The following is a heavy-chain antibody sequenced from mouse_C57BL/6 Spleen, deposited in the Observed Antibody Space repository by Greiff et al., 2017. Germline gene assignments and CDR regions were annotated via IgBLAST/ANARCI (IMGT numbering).Heavy chain of an antibody. J-gene: IGHJ1*03. CDR3: ARWYYYGSTWYFDV. Sequence: QVQLQQPGAELVKPGASVKMSCKASGYTFTSYWITWVKQRPGQGLEWIGDIYPGSGSTNYNEKFKSKATLTVDTSSSTAYMQLSSLTSEDSAVYYCARWYYYGSTWYFDVWGTGTTVTVSS. D-gene: IGHD1-1*01. V-gene: IGHV1-55*01. CDR1: GYTFTSYW. CDR2: IYPGSGST.